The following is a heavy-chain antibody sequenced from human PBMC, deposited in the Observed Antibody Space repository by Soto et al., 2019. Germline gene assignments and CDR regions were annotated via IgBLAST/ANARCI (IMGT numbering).Heavy chain of an antibody. J-gene: IGHJ4*02. V-gene: IGHV3-53*02. Sequence: DVQLVETGGGLIQPGGSLRLSCAATGFIVSASYMSWVRQAPGKGLEWVSVVYSDGRTYYADSVKGRFTISSDNSKNTLYLQMNSLSAEDTAVYYWARCSGWYGQCYFDCWGQGTLVTVSS. CDR2: VYSDGRT. CDR3: ARCSGWYGQCYFDC. CDR1: GFIVSASY. D-gene: IGHD6-13*01.